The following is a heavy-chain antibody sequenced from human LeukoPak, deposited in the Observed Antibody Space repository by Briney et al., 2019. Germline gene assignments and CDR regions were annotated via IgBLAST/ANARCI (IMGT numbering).Heavy chain of an antibody. Sequence: SVKVSCKASGGTFSSYAISWVRQAPGQGLEWMGRIIPIFGTANYAQKFQGRVTITTDESTSTAYMELSSLRSEDTAVYYCARPYFDLLDWFDPWGQGTLVTVSS. CDR2: IIPIFGTA. CDR3: ARPYFDLLDWFDP. V-gene: IGHV1-69*05. D-gene: IGHD3-9*01. J-gene: IGHJ5*02. CDR1: GGTFSSYA.